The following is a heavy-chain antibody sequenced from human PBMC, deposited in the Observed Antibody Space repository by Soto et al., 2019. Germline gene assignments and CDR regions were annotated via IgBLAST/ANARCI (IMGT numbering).Heavy chain of an antibody. D-gene: IGHD1-26*01. CDR2: ISYDGSNT. V-gene: IGHV3-30*18. CDR1: GFTFSSYG. J-gene: IGHJ4*02. CDR3: AKEGGLSGSYYISSSYYFDY. Sequence: QVQLVESGGGVVQPGRSLRLSCVASGFTFSSYGMHWVRQAPGTGLEWVAIISYDGSNTYYADYVKGRFTISRDNSKNTLYLQMNSLRAEDTSVYYCAKEGGLSGSYYISSSYYFDYWGQGTLVTVSS.